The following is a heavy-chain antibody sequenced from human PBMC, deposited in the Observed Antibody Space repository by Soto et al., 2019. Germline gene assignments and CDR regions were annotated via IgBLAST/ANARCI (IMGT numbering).Heavy chain of an antibody. J-gene: IGHJ3*02. CDR3: AKDLEVVVVAYAFDI. V-gene: IGHV3-30*18. D-gene: IGHD2-15*01. CDR2: ISYDGSNK. CDR1: GFTFSSYG. Sequence: QVQLVESGGGVVQPGRSLRLSCAASGFTFSSYGMHWVRQAPGKGLEWVAVISYDGSNKYYADSVKGRFTISRDNSKNTLYLQMNSLRAEDTAVYYCAKDLEVVVVAYAFDIWGQGTMVTVSS.